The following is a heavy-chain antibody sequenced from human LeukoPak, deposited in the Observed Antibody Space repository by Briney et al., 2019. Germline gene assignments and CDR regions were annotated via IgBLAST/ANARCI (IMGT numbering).Heavy chain of an antibody. CDR2: MNPNSGNT. J-gene: IGHJ5*02. Sequence: MGWMNPNSGNTGYAQKFQGRVTMTRNTSISTAYMELSSLRSEDTAVYYCARIEYCSSTSCYWNWFDPWGQGTLVTVSS. V-gene: IGHV1-8*01. CDR3: ARIEYCSSTSCYWNWFDP. D-gene: IGHD2-2*01.